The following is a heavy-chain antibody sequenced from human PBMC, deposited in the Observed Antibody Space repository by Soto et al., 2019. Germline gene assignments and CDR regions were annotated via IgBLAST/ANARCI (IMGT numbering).Heavy chain of an antibody. CDR3: AKWTEGNDAFDI. Sequence: EVQLVESGGGLVQPGRSLRLSCAASGFTFDDYAMHWVRQAPGKGLEWVSGISWNSGSIGYADSVKGRFNISRDNAKNSLYLQMNSLRAEDTALYYCAKWTEGNDAFDIWGQGTMVTVSS. CDR2: ISWNSGSI. D-gene: IGHD1-1*01. V-gene: IGHV3-9*01. CDR1: GFTFDDYA. J-gene: IGHJ3*02.